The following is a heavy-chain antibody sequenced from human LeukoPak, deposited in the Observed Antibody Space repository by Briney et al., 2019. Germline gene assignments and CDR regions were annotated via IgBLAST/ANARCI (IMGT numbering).Heavy chain of an antibody. CDR2: ISDDGSNK. V-gene: IGHV3-30*04. D-gene: IGHD6-6*01. CDR1: GFSFTNYS. Sequence: GGSLRLSCAASGFSFTNYSVHWVRQAPGKGLEWVALISDDGSNKYYADSVKGRFTISRDNAKNTLYLQMSSLRSEDTAVYYCARTYGSSADAFDIWGQGTMVTASS. CDR3: ARTYGSSADAFDI. J-gene: IGHJ3*02.